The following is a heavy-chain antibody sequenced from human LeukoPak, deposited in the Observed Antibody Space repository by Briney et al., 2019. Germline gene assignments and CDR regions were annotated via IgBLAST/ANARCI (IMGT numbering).Heavy chain of an antibody. CDR2: IYYSGST. CDR3: ATVDPFDY. Sequence: SETLSLTCTVSGGSISSSSYYWGWIRQPPGKGVEWIGSIYYSGSTYYNPSLKSRVTISVDTSKSQFSLKLSSVTAADTAVYYCATVDPFDYWGQGTLVTVSS. CDR1: GGSISSSSYY. J-gene: IGHJ4*02. V-gene: IGHV4-39*01.